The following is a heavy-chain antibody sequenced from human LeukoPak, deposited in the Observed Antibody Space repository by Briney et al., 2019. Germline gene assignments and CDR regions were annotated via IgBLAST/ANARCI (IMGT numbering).Heavy chain of an antibody. D-gene: IGHD3-10*01. Sequence: PGGSLRLSCAASGFTFSSYSMTWVRQAPGKGLEWVSYSSSSSSTIYYADSVKGRITISRDNAKNSLYMQMNSLRAEDTAVYYCAREYMDYYYYMDVWGKGTTVTVSS. CDR2: SSSSSSTI. CDR3: AREYMDYYYYMDV. V-gene: IGHV3-48*01. CDR1: GFTFSSYS. J-gene: IGHJ6*03.